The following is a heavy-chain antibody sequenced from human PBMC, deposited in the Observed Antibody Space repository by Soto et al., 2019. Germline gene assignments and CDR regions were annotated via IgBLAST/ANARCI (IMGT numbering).Heavy chain of an antibody. CDR3: AIDVIALRLVYRAEYLQH. CDR1: AGTFSSYT. Sequence: QVQLVQSGAEVKKPGSSVKVSCKASAGTFSSYTISWVRQAPGQGHEWMGRIIPILGIENYGQNFQGRVTNTADKSASTDYMELTNLRSESTAVYYCAIDVIALRLVYRAEYLQHLGEGDMVVVSS. D-gene: IGHD2-8*01. J-gene: IGHJ1*01. CDR2: IIPILGIE. V-gene: IGHV1-69*08.